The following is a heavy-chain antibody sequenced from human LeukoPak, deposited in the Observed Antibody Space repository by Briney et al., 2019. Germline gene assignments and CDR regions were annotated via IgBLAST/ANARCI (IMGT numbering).Heavy chain of an antibody. Sequence: GASVKVSCKASRYTPTGYYMHWGRQAPGQGLEWMGWFNPDSGGTHYAQKFQGRVTMTRDTSISTAYMELNRLGSDDPAVYYCGRKQQLLDYWGQGTLVTVSS. CDR3: GRKQQLLDY. CDR2: FNPDSGGT. CDR1: RYTPTGYY. V-gene: IGHV1-2*02. D-gene: IGHD6-13*01. J-gene: IGHJ4*02.